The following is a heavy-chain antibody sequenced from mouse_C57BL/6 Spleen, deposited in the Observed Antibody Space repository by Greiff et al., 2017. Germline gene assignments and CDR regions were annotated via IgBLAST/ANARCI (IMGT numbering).Heavy chain of an antibody. CDR1: GFTFSDYY. CDR3: ARGHYAYFDY. V-gene: IGHV5-16*01. D-gene: IGHD1-1*02. Sequence: EVQLVESEGGLVQPGSSMKLSCTASGFTFSDYYMAWVRQVPEKGLEWVANINYDGSSTYYLDSLKSRFIISRDNAKNILYLQMSSLKSEDTATYYCARGHYAYFDYWGQGTTLTVSS. CDR2: INYDGSST. J-gene: IGHJ2*01.